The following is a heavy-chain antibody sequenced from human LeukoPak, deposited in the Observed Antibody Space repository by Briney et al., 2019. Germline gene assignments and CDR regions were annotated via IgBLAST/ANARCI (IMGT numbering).Heavy chain of an antibody. J-gene: IGHJ5*02. Sequence: SETLSLTCTVSGGSISSYYWSWIRQPPGKGLDCIGYIYYSGTTNYNPSLKSRVTISVDTSKSQFSLKLSSVTAADTAIYYCARGGYYGSGNDFRFDPWGQGTLVTVSS. CDR3: ARGGYYGSGNDFRFDP. D-gene: IGHD3-10*01. CDR1: GGSISSYY. V-gene: IGHV4-59*01. CDR2: IYYSGTT.